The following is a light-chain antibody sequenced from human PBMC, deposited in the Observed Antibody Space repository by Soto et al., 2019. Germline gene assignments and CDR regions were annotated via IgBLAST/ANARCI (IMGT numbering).Light chain of an antibody. Sequence: SYELTQPLSVSVALGQTARITCGGNNIGTKNVHWYQQKPGQAPVLVIYRDNNRPSGIPERFSGSNSGNTATLTISRAQAGDEADYYCQVWDSSTYVFGTGTKVTVL. CDR2: RDN. CDR1: NIGTKN. CDR3: QVWDSSTYV. J-gene: IGLJ1*01. V-gene: IGLV3-9*01.